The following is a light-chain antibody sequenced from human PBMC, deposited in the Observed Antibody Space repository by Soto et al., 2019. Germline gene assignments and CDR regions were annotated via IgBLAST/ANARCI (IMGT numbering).Light chain of an antibody. J-gene: IGLJ2*01. Sequence: QSALTQPPSASGSPGQSVTISCTGTSSDVGGYNYVSWYQQHPGKAPKLMIYEVSKRPSGVPDRFSGSKSGNTASLTVSGLQAADEADYYCSSYAGSNMVVFGGGTQLTVL. CDR1: SSDVGGYNY. CDR3: SSYAGSNMVV. V-gene: IGLV2-8*01. CDR2: EVS.